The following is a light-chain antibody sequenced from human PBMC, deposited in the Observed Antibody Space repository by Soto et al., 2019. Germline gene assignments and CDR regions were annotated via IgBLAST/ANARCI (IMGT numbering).Light chain of an antibody. J-gene: IGLJ7*01. V-gene: IGLV2-23*02. CDR2: EVS. Sequence: QSVLTQPASVSGSPGQSITISFTGTSSDVGSYNLVSWYQQHPGKAPKLMIYEVSKRPSGVSNRFSGSKSGNTASLTISGLQAEDEADYYCCSYAGSSTVFGGGTQLTVL. CDR1: SSDVGSYNL. CDR3: CSYAGSSTV.